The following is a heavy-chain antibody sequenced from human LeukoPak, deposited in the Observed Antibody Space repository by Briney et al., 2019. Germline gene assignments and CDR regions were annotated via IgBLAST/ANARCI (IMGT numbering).Heavy chain of an antibody. J-gene: IGHJ4*02. CDR1: GGSISSYL. CDR3: ARGQYSGSCFDN. CDR2: IYYSGST. Sequence: SETLSLTCTVSGGSISSYLWSWIRQPPGKGLEWIGYIYYSGSTNYNPSLKSRVTILVDTSKNQFSLTVSSVTAADTAVYYCARGQYSGSCFDNWGQGSLVTVSS. V-gene: IGHV4-59*01. D-gene: IGHD1-26*01.